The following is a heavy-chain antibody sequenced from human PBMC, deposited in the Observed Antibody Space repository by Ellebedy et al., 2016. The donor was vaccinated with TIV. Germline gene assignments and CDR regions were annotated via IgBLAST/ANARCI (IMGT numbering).Heavy chain of an antibody. CDR1: GFTFSSYG. CDR2: IAFDGSIT. Sequence: GESLKISCAASGFTFSSYGMHWVRRTPGKGLEWMGVIAFDGSITYYTDSVKGRFTISRDNPKNTLYLQMNSLRVEDTARYYCAKGVYETWGQGTQVTVSS. J-gene: IGHJ5*02. CDR3: AKGVYET. D-gene: IGHD2-8*01. V-gene: IGHV3-30*18.